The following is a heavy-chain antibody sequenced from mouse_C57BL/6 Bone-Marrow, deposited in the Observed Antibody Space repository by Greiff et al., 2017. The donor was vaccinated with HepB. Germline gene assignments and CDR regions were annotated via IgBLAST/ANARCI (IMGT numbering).Heavy chain of an antibody. V-gene: IGHV5-4*01. CDR1: GFTFSSYA. J-gene: IGHJ4*01. CDR2: ISDGGSYT. CDR3: ARDKNWDAMDY. Sequence: EVMLVESGGGLVKPGGSLKLSCAASGFTFSSYAMSWVRQTPEKRLEWVATISDGGSYTYYPDNVKGRFTISRDNAKNNLYLQMSHLKSEDTAMYYCARDKNWDAMDYWGQGTSVTVSS. D-gene: IGHD4-1*01.